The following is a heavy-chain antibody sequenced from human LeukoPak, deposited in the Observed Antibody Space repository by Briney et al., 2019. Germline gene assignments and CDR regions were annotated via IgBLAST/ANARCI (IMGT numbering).Heavy chain of an antibody. CDR2: ISSSSSYI. CDR3: ARDSSWYYYGSGSYNWFDP. Sequence: PGGSLRLSRAASGFTFSSYSMNWVRQAPGKGLEWVSSISSSSSYIYYADSVKGRFTISRDNAKNSLYLQMNSLRAEDTAVYYCARDSSWYYYGSGSYNWFDPWGQGTLVTVSS. CDR1: GFTFSSYS. V-gene: IGHV3-21*01. D-gene: IGHD3-10*01. J-gene: IGHJ5*02.